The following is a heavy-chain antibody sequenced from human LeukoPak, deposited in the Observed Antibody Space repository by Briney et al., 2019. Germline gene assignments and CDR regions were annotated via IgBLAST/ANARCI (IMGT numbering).Heavy chain of an antibody. CDR3: ARGVGFLESNFDY. J-gene: IGHJ4*02. V-gene: IGHV1-2*06. D-gene: IGHD3-3*01. Sequence: ASVKVSCKASGYTFTGYYMRWVRQAPGQGLEWMGRINPNSGGTNYAQKFQGRVTMTRDTSISTAYMELSRLRSDDTAVYYCARGVGFLESNFDYWGQGTLVTVSS. CDR1: GYTFTGYY. CDR2: INPNSGGT.